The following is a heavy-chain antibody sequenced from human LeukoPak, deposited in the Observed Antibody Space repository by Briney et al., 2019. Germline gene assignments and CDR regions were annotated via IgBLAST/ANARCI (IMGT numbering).Heavy chain of an antibody. D-gene: IGHD6-6*01. CDR3: AKDLQLVDPDP. CDR1: GFTFSSYA. CDR2: ISYDGSNK. Sequence: GGSLRLSCAASGFTFSSYAMSWVRQAPGKGLEWVAVISYDGSNKYYADSVKGRFTISRDNSKNTLYLQMNSLRAEDTAVYYCAKDLQLVDPDPWGQGTLVTVSS. J-gene: IGHJ5*02. V-gene: IGHV3-30*18.